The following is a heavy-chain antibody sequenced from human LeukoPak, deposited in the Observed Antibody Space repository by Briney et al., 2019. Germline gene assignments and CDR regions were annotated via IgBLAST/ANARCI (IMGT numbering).Heavy chain of an antibody. J-gene: IGHJ5*02. D-gene: IGHD3-10*01. Sequence: ASVKVSCKASGYTFTGYYIHWVRQAPGQGLEWMAWINPNSGATNYAQKFQGRVTMTRDTSISTAYMELSRLTSDATAVYFCARGRFGEWDNWFDPWGQGTLVTVSS. CDR3: ARGRFGEWDNWFDP. CDR2: INPNSGAT. CDR1: GYTFTGYY. V-gene: IGHV1-2*02.